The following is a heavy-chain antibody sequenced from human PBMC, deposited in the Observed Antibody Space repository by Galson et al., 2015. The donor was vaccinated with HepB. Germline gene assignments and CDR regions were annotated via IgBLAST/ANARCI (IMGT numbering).Heavy chain of an antibody. CDR2: IKQDGSEK. J-gene: IGHJ6*03. Sequence: SLRLSCAASGFTFSSYWMSWVRQAPGKGLEWVANIKQDGSEKYYVDSVKGRFTISRDNAKNSLYLQMNSLRAEDTAVYYCAREGKYYDFWSTKGGYYYYYMDVWGKGTTVTVSS. D-gene: IGHD3-3*01. CDR3: AREGKYYDFWSTKGGYYYYYMDV. CDR1: GFTFSSYW. V-gene: IGHV3-7*03.